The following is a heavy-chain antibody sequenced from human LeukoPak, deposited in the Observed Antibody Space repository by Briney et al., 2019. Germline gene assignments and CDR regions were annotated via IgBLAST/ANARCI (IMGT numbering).Heavy chain of an antibody. CDR2: ICSGGST. CDR3: ARDVTTMVREGDAFDI. Sequence: GGSLRLSCAASGFTVSSNYMSWVRQAPGKGLEWVSVICSGGSTYYADSVKGRFTISRDNSKNTLYLQMNSLRAEDTAVYYCARDVTTMVREGDAFDIWGQGTMVTVSS. V-gene: IGHV3-66*01. J-gene: IGHJ3*02. CDR1: GFTVSSNY. D-gene: IGHD3-10*01.